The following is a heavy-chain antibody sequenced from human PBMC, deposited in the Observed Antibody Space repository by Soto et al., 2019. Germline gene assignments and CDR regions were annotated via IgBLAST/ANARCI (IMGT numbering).Heavy chain of an antibody. D-gene: IGHD2-21*01. Sequence: VQLVQSGSEVKKPGSSVKVSCKASGDTSTTYVVSWVRQAPGNGLEWMGGINPMSRTAKYAEKYSGRVTITADEATKPVYLDLTTLRFEDTAVYFCVRGTYCGASFYFAREYWGQGTLVAVSS. CDR2: INPMSRTA. CDR3: VRGTYCGASFYFAREY. J-gene: IGHJ4*02. CDR1: GDTSTTYV. V-gene: IGHV1-69*01.